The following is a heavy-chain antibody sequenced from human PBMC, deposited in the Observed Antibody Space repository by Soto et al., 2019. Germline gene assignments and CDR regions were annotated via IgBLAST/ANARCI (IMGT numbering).Heavy chain of an antibody. CDR2: ISYDGSNK. Sequence: QVQLVESGGGVVQPGRSLRLSCAASGFTFSSYGMHWVRQAPGKGLEWVAVISYDGSNKYYADSVKGRFTISRDNSKNTLYLQMNSLRAEDTAVYYCANSYSSGYVFDYWGQGTLVTVSS. D-gene: IGHD3-22*01. J-gene: IGHJ4*02. V-gene: IGHV3-30*18. CDR3: ANSYSSGYVFDY. CDR1: GFTFSSYG.